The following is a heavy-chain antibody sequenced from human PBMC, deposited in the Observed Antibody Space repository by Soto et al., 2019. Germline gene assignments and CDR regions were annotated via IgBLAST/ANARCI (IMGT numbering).Heavy chain of an antibody. Sequence: PSETLSLTCTVSGGSISSSSYYWGWIRQPPGKGLEWIESIYYSGSAYYNPSLKSRITISVDTSKNQFSLKLSSVTAADTAVFFCAATDYYYGSGQNVIWFAPWGQGTLVTVSS. CDR1: GGSISSSSYY. D-gene: IGHD3-10*01. CDR3: AATDYYYGSGQNVIWFAP. V-gene: IGHV4-39*01. J-gene: IGHJ5*02. CDR2: IYYSGSA.